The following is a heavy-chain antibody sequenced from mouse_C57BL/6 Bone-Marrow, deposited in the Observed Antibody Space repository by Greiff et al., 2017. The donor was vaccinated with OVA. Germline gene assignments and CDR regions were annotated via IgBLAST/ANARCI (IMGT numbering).Heavy chain of an antibody. CDR1: GFTFSDYG. Sequence: EVKLVESGGGLVKPGGSLKLSCAASGFTFSDYGMHWVRQAPEKGLEWVAYISSGSSTSYYADTVKGRFTISRDNAKNTLFLQMTSLRSEDTAMYYCARGYYGTSAMDYWGQGTSVTVSS. D-gene: IGHD1-1*01. V-gene: IGHV5-17*01. CDR2: ISSGSSTS. J-gene: IGHJ4*01. CDR3: ARGYYGTSAMDY.